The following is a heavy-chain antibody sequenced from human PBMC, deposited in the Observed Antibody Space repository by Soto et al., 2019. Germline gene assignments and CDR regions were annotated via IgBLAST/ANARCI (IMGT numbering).Heavy chain of an antibody. CDR3: ARRGNYGSGSPGLFDY. J-gene: IGHJ4*02. Sequence: SETLSLTCTVSGGSISSSSYYWGWIRQPPGKGLEWIGSIYYSGSTYYNPSLKSRVTISVDTSKNQFSLKLSSVTAADTAVYYCARRGNYGSGSPGLFDYWGQGTLVTVSS. D-gene: IGHD3-10*01. V-gene: IGHV4-39*01. CDR2: IYYSGST. CDR1: GGSISSSSYY.